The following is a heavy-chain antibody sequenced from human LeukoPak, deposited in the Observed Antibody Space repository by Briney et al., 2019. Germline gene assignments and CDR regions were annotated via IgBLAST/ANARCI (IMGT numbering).Heavy chain of an antibody. V-gene: IGHV4-38-2*01. Sequence: SQTLSLTCAVSGYSISSGYYWGWIRQPPGKGLEWIGSIHHSGNTYYNPSLKSRVTISVGMSKNQISLKLSSVTAADTAVYYCARVLGGIAARPDYFDYWGQGTLVTVSS. J-gene: IGHJ4*02. CDR1: GYSISSGYY. CDR3: ARVLGGIAARPDYFDY. CDR2: IHHSGNT. D-gene: IGHD6-6*01.